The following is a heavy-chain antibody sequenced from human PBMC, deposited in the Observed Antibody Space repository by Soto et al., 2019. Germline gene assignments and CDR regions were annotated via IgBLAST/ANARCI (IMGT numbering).Heavy chain of an antibody. CDR2: ISYDGSNK. J-gene: IGHJ6*02. Sequence: PGGSLRLSCAASGFTFSSYGMHWVRQAPGKGLEWVAVISYDGSNKYYADSVKGRFTISRDNSKNTLYLQMNSLRAEDTAVYYCAKDRATMVRGVTHYYGMDVWGQGTTVTVSS. D-gene: IGHD3-10*01. V-gene: IGHV3-30*18. CDR1: GFTFSSYG. CDR3: AKDRATMVRGVTHYYGMDV.